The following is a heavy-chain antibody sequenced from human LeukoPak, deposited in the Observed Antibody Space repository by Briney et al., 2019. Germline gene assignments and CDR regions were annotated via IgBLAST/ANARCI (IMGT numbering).Heavy chain of an antibody. CDR3: ARDHYKQLVLWYFDL. J-gene: IGHJ2*01. V-gene: IGHV3-48*01. CDR2: ISSSSSTI. CDR1: AFTFNNYW. Sequence: GGSLRLSCVASAFTFNNYWMHWVRQAPGKGLEWVSYISSSSSTIYYADSVKGRFTISRDNAKNSLYLQMNSLRAEDTAVYYCARDHYKQLVLWYFDLWGRGTLVTVSS. D-gene: IGHD6-6*01.